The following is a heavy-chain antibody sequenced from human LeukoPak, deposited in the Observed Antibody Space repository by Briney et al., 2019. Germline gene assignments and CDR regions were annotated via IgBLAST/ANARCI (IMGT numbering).Heavy chain of an antibody. D-gene: IGHD6-19*01. CDR3: ARQGSGWYYFDY. CDR2: IYYSGST. J-gene: IGHJ4*02. CDR1: GGSISSHY. Sequence: SETLSLTCTVSGGSISSHYWSWIRQPPGKVLEWIGYIYYSGSTNYNPSLNSRATMSVDTSKHQFSLKLNFVTAADTAVYYCARQGSGWYYFDYWGQGTVVTVSS. V-gene: IGHV4-59*08.